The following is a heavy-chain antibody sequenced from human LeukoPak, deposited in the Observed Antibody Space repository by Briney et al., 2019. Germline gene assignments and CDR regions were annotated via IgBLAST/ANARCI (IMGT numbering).Heavy chain of an antibody. CDR2: IWYNGKNK. CDR3: VRDPSNSGWAFDY. J-gene: IGHJ4*02. V-gene: IGHV3-33*01. D-gene: IGHD6-19*01. Sequence: GRSLRLSCAASGFTFSTYAMHWVRQAPGKGLEWVAMIWYNGKNKHYADSVKGRFTISRDNSKNTLDLQMNSLRADDTAVYYCVRDPSNSGWAFDYWGQGTLATVSS. CDR1: GFTFSTYA.